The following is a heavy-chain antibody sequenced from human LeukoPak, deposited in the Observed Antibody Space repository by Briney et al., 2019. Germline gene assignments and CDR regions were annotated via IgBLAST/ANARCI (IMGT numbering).Heavy chain of an antibody. J-gene: IGHJ4*02. CDR2: ISGSGDST. D-gene: IGHD5-12*01. CDR1: GFTFSSYA. CDR3: ASGSGH. V-gene: IGHV3-23*01. Sequence: GGSLRLSCAASGFTFSSYAMSWVRQAPGKGLEWVSAISGSGDSTYYADSVKGRFTISRDNAKNSLYLQMNSLRDEDTAVFYCASGSGHWGQGTLVTVSS.